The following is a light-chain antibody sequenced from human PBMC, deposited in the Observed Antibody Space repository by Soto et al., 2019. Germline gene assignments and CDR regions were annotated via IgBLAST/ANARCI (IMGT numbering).Light chain of an antibody. CDR2: SNN. V-gene: IGLV1-44*01. CDR1: SSNIGSNT. J-gene: IGLJ3*02. CDR3: AAWDDSLNGRV. Sequence: SVLTQPPSASGPPGQRVTISCSGSSSNIGSNTVNWYQQLPGTAPKLLIYSNNQRPSGVPDRFSGSKSGTSASLAISGLQSEDEADYYCAAWDDSLNGRVFGGGTKVTVL.